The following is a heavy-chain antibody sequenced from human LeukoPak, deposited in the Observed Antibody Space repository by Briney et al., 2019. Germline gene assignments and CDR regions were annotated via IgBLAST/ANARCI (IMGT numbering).Heavy chain of an antibody. Sequence: ASVKVSCKASGYTFSSYAMHWVRQAPGQRLEWMGWINAGNGNTKYSQKFQGRVTMTRDTSTSTVYMELSSLRSEDTAVYYCARVTYYDFWSGPGYFDYWGQGTLVTVSS. CDR1: GYTFSSYA. J-gene: IGHJ4*02. V-gene: IGHV1-3*01. CDR3: ARVTYYDFWSGPGYFDY. D-gene: IGHD3-3*01. CDR2: INAGNGNT.